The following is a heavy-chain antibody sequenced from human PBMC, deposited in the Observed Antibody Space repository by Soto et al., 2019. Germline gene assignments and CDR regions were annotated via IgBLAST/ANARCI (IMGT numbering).Heavy chain of an antibody. CDR3: ARHIRFLENAEYYYYGMDV. D-gene: IGHD3-3*01. CDR2: IYPGDSDT. Sequence: GESLKISCKGSGYSFTSYWIGWVRQMPGKGLEWMGIIYPGDSDTRYSPSFQGQVTISADKSISTAYLQWSSLKASDTAMYYYARHIRFLENAEYYYYGMDVWGQGTTVTVSS. CDR1: GYSFTSYW. J-gene: IGHJ6*02. V-gene: IGHV5-51*01.